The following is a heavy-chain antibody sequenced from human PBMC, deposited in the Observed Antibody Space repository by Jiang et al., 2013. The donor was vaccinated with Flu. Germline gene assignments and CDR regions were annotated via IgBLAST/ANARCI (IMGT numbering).Heavy chain of an antibody. CDR3: AARWGDYSDTSVYYSDLDY. D-gene: IGHD3-22*01. J-gene: IGHJ4*02. Sequence: QLVESGAEVKKPGSSVKVSCKASGGTFSSYAISWVRQAPGQGLEWMGRIIPILGIANYAQKFQGRVTISADDSTTTAHMELSSLRSEDTAVYYCAARWGDYSDTSVYYSDLDYWGQGTLVTVSS. V-gene: IGHV1-69*09. CDR1: GGTFSSYA. CDR2: IIPILGIA.